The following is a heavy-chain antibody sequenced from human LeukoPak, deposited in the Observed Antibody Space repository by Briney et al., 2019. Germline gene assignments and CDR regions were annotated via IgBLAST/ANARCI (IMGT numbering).Heavy chain of an antibody. Sequence: PSETLSLTCTVSGGSISSGGYYWSWIRQHPGKGLEWIGYIYYSGSTYYNPSLKSRVTISVDTSKDQFSLKLSSVIAADTAVYYCARGALGYCSSTSCYTIDYWGQGTLVTVSS. CDR1: GGSISSGGYY. D-gene: IGHD2-2*02. J-gene: IGHJ4*02. V-gene: IGHV4-31*03. CDR2: IYYSGST. CDR3: ARGALGYCSSTSCYTIDY.